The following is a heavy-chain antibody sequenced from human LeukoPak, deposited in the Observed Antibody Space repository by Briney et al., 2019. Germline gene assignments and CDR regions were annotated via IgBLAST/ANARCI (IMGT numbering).Heavy chain of an antibody. J-gene: IGHJ4*02. D-gene: IGHD1-1*01. CDR2: IFYTGST. CDR1: GDSISSSSYY. CDR3: ARVGIISEPTATFYFDY. Sequence: PSETLSLTCTVSGDSISSSSYYWGWIRQPPGKGLEWIGYIFYTGSTYYNPSLNSRINISVVTSKNQFSLQLSSVTAADTAVYYCARVGIISEPTATFYFDYWGQGTLVTVSS. V-gene: IGHV4-39*07.